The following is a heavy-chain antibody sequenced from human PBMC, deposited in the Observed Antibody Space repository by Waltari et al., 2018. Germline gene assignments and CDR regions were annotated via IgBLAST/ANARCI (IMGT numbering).Heavy chain of an antibody. D-gene: IGHD6-19*01. Sequence: EVQLVESGGGLVKPGGSLRLSCAASGFTFSSYSMNWVRQAPGKGLEGVSSISSSSSYIYYADSVKGRFTISRDNAKNTLYLQMNSLRAEDTAVYYCARDVAGGLDVWGKGTTVTVSA. CDR3: ARDVAGGLDV. CDR1: GFTFSSYS. V-gene: IGHV3-21*01. CDR2: ISSSSSYI. J-gene: IGHJ6*04.